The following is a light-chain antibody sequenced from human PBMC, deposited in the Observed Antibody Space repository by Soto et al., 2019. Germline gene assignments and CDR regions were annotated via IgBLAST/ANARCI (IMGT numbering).Light chain of an antibody. V-gene: IGLV2-11*01. Sequence: QSALTQPRSVSGSPGQSVTISYTGTSSDVGGYNYVSWYQQHPGKAPKLMIYDVSKRPSGVPDRFSGSKSGNTASLTISGLQAEDEADYYCCSYAGSSPFVFGTGTKLTVL. CDR2: DVS. J-gene: IGLJ1*01. CDR1: SSDVGGYNY. CDR3: CSYAGSSPFV.